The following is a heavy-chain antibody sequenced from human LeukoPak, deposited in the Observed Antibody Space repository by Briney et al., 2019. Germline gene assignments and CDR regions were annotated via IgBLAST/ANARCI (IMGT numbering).Heavy chain of an antibody. Sequence: ASVKVSCKASGYTFTSYDFNWVRQATGQGLEWMGWMNPNSGNTGYAQKFQGRVTMTRNTSISTAYIELSRLTSEDTAVYYCARGPRSGSYLDSLGQGTPVTVSS. D-gene: IGHD1-26*01. CDR2: MNPNSGNT. V-gene: IGHV1-8*01. CDR1: GYTFTSYD. CDR3: ARGPRSGSYLDS. J-gene: IGHJ4*02.